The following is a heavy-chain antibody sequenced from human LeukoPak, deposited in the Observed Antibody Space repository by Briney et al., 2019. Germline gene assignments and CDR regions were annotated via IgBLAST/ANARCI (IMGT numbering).Heavy chain of an antibody. CDR2: ILNTGSA. CDR3: ARDKALRNWYFDL. J-gene: IGHJ2*01. V-gene: IGHV4-59*01. Sequence: KASETLSLTCTVSGASISSDYWGWIRQPPGKGLEWIGYILNTGSANYNPSRKSRVTISIDLSKHQFSLKLASVTAADTAVYYCARDKALRNWYFDLWGRGTLATVSS. CDR1: GASISSDY.